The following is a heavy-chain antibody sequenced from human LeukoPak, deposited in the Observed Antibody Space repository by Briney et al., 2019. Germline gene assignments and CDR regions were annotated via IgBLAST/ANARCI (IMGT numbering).Heavy chain of an antibody. D-gene: IGHD6-13*01. Sequence: PGGSLRLSCAAPGFTFRSYEMNWVRQALGKGLEWVSYISSSGSTIYYADSVKGRFTISRDNAKNSLYLQMNSLRAEDTAVYYCARDLKAYSSSGGVDYWGQGTLVTVCS. V-gene: IGHV3-48*03. CDR2: ISSSGSTI. J-gene: IGHJ4*02. CDR3: ARDLKAYSSSGGVDY. CDR1: GFTFRSYE.